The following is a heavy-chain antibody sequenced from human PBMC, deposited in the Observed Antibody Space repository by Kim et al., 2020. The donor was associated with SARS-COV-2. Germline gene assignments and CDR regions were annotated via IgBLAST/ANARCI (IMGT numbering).Heavy chain of an antibody. D-gene: IGHD6-19*01. Sequence: GGSLRLSCAASGFTFSSYTMNWVRQAPGKGLEWVSSISSSRSYIYYADSVKGRFTISRDNAKNSLYLQMNSLRAEDTAVYYCASSYSSGWYYFDYWCHGT. CDR1: GFTFSSYT. J-gene: IGHJ4*01. V-gene: IGHV3-21*01. CDR3: ASSYSSGWYYFDY. CDR2: ISSSRSYI.